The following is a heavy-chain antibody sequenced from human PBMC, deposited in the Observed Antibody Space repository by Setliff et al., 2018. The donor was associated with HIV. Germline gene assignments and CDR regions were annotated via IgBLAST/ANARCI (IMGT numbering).Heavy chain of an antibody. Sequence: GGSLRLSCAASGFTFDDHGMTWVRQAPGKGLEWVSGINWRGDDTAYVGSVRGRFTISRDNSKNTLYLQMNSLRAEDTALYYCARKYYYDSSGYYSFDYWGQGALVTVSS. D-gene: IGHD3-22*01. CDR2: INWRGDDT. CDR3: ARKYYYDSSGYYSFDY. V-gene: IGHV3-20*04. J-gene: IGHJ4*02. CDR1: GFTFDDHG.